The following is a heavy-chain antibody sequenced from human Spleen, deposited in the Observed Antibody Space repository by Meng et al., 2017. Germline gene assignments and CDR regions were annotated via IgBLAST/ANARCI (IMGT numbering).Heavy chain of an antibody. V-gene: IGHV1-46*01. D-gene: IGHD3-22*01. CDR2: IKPSGSGT. J-gene: IGHJ4*02. Sequence: ASVKVSCKASGYTFTSYYTHWVRQAPGQGLEWMGIIKPSGSGTNYAQKFQGRVTITADKSTSTAYMELSSLRSEDTAVYYCARVSDYYDSSGYLSDYWGQGTLVTVSS. CDR3: ARVSDYYDSSGYLSDY. CDR1: GYTFTSYY.